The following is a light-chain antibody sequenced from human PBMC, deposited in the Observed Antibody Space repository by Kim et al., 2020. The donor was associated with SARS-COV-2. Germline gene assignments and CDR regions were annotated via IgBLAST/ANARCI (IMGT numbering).Light chain of an antibody. J-gene: IGKJ2*01. CDR1: QNLTDY. Sequence: EIVLTQSPGTLSLSPGERATLSCRASQNLTDYLGWYQQKPGQVPRLLIYDASNRAAGIPARFAGSGSGTDFTLTISNLAPEDSAVYYCQQRFSWPPYNFGQGNKLEI. CDR2: DAS. V-gene: IGKV3-11*01. CDR3: QQRFSWPPYN.